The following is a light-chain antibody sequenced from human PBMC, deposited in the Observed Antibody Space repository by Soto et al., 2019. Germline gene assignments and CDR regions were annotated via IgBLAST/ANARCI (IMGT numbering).Light chain of an antibody. J-gene: IGLJ1*01. CDR3: SSYAGRSTYV. CDR1: SSDVGSYNL. Sequence: QSVLTQPASVSGSPGQSITISCTGTSSDVGSYNLVSWYQQHPGKAPKVMIYEGSKRPSGVSNRFSGSKSGNTASLTISGLQAEDEADYYCSSYAGRSTYVFAAGTKVTV. V-gene: IGLV2-23*01. CDR2: EGS.